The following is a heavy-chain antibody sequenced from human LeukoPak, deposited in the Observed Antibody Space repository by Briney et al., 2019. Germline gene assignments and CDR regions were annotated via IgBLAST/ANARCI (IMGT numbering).Heavy chain of an antibody. D-gene: IGHD6-13*01. J-gene: IGHJ3*02. CDR1: GGSISSYY. CDR2: IYYSGST. Sequence: SETLSFTCTVSGGSISSYYWSWIRQPPGKGLEWIGYIYYSGSTNYNPSLKSRVTISVDTSKNQFSLKLSSVTAADTAVYYCARDGPGSSWYGNDAFDIWGQGTMVTVSS. CDR3: ARDGPGSSWYGNDAFDI. V-gene: IGHV4-59*01.